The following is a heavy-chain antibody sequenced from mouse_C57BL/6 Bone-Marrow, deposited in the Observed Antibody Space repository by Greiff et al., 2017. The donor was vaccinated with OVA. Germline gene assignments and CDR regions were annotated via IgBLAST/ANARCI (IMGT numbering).Heavy chain of an antibody. CDR2: IYPRDGST. Sequence: QVQLQQSGPELVKPGASVKLSCKASGYTFTSYDINWVKQRPGQGLEWIGWIYPRDGSTKYNEKFKGKATLTVDTSSSTAYMELHSPTSEDSAVYFCARRDYYGNYAAWFAYWGQGTLVTVSA. J-gene: IGHJ3*01. D-gene: IGHD2-1*01. CDR3: ARRDYYGNYAAWFAY. V-gene: IGHV1-85*01. CDR1: GYTFTSYD.